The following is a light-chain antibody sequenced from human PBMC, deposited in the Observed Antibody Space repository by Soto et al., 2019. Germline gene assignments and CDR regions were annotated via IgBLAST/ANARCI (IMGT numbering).Light chain of an antibody. V-gene: IGKV3-20*01. CDR2: GAS. CDR1: QSVSSNY. Sequence: DIVLTQSPATLSLSPGERATLSCRASQSVSSNYLAWYQQKPGQAPNLLIYGASSRATGIPDRFSGSGSGTDFTLTISRLEPEDFAVYYCQQYGTSRTFGQGTKVDIK. CDR3: QQYGTSRT. J-gene: IGKJ1*01.